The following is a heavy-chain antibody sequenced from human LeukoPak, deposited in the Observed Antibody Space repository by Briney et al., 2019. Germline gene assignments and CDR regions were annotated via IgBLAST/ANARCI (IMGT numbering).Heavy chain of an antibody. CDR1: GFTFSSYG. Sequence: LPGGSLRLSCAASGFTFSSYGMHWVRQAPGKGLEWVAVISYDGSNKYYADSVKGRFTISRDNSKNTLYLQMNSLRAEDTAVYYCAKVVVRWLPYASDIWGQGTMVTVSS. CDR3: AKVVVRWLPYASDI. CDR2: ISYDGSNK. J-gene: IGHJ3*02. D-gene: IGHD5-24*01. V-gene: IGHV3-30*18.